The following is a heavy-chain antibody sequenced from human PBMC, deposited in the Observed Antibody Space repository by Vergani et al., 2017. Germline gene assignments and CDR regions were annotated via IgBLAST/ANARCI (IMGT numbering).Heavy chain of an antibody. CDR3: TTEXRYCGDGSCYWLRDHHYYGMDV. J-gene: IGHJ6*02. CDR1: GFSFRNAW. V-gene: IGHV3-15*07. D-gene: IGHD2-21*01. CDR2: IKSTFDRGTT. Sequence: EVQLVESGGGIVKPGGSLRLSCVASGFSFRNAWMNWVRRTPGKGLEWVGRIKSTFDRGTTDYAAAVKGRFTISRDDSKNTLFLQMNGLNTEDIGVYYCTTEXRYCGDGSCYWLRDHHYYGMDVWGQGTTVTVSS.